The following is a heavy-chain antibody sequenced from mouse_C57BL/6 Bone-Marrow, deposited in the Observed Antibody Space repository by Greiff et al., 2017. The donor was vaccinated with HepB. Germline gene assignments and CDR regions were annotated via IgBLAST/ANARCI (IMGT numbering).Heavy chain of an antibody. J-gene: IGHJ4*01. D-gene: IGHD2-10*01. CDR3: TRSYHRDAMDY. CDR2: IRNKANNHAT. CDR1: GFTFSDAW. V-gene: IGHV6-6*01. Sequence: EVQRVESGGGLVQPGGSMKLSCAASGFTFSDAWMDWVRQSPEKGLEWVAEIRNKANNHATYYAEFVKGRFTISRDDAKRSVYLQMHSLRAEDTGIYYCTRSYHRDAMDYWGQGTSVTVSS.